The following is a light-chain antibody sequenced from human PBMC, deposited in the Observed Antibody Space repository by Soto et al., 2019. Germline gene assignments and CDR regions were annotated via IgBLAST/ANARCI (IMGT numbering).Light chain of an antibody. J-gene: IGKJ4*01. CDR1: QSISSY. CDR3: QQSYSTLFLP. CDR2: AAS. V-gene: IGKV1-39*01. Sequence: DVQMTQSPSSLSASVGDRVTITCRASQSISSYLNWYQQKPGKAPKLLIYAASSLQSGVPSRFSGSGSGTDFTLTISSLQPEDFATYYCQQSYSTLFLPFGGGTKVDIK.